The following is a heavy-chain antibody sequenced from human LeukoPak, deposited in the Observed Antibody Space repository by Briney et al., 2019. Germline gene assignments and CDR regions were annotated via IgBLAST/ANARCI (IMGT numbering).Heavy chain of an antibody. J-gene: IGHJ5*02. CDR1: GFAFSSYE. CDR2: IRSKANSYAT. V-gene: IGHV3-73*01. D-gene: IGHD3-22*01. CDR3: TRPTYYYDSSRFDP. Sequence: GGSLRLSCAASGFAFSSYEMNWVRQAPGKGLEWVGRIRSKANSYATAYAASVKGRFTISRDDSKNTAYLQMNSLETEDTAVYYCTRPTYYYDSSRFDPWGQGTLVTVSS.